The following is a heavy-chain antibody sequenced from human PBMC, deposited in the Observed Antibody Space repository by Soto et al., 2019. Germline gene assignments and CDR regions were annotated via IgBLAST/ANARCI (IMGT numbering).Heavy chain of an antibody. V-gene: IGHV3-53*01. CDR1: GFTVGSNY. D-gene: IGHD3-9*01. Sequence: GGSLRLSCAASGFTVGSNYMSWVRQAPGKGLEWVSVIYSEGTPYYADSVKGRFTISRENSNNTLYLHMNNLRAEDTAVYYCARSTYYDILTGSYYYYAMDVWVQGTTVTVSS. CDR3: ARSTYYDILTGSYYYYAMDV. J-gene: IGHJ6*02. CDR2: IYSEGTP.